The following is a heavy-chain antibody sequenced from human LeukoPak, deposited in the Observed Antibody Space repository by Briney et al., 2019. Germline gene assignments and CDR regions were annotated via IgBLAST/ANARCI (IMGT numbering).Heavy chain of an antibody. CDR1: GYTFTGYY. D-gene: IGHD6-13*01. Sequence: ASVKVSCKASGYTFTGYYMHWVRQAPGQGLEWMGRINPNSGGTNYAQKFQGRVTITRDTSISTAYMELSRLRSDDTAVYYCARERGYSSSWYLLWGQGTLVTVSS. CDR2: INPNSGGT. J-gene: IGHJ4*02. V-gene: IGHV1-2*06. CDR3: ARERGYSSSWYLL.